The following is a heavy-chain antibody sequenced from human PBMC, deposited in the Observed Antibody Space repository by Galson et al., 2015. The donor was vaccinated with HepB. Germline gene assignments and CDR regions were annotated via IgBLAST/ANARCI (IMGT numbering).Heavy chain of an antibody. CDR2: MNPNSGNT. J-gene: IGHJ4*02. V-gene: IGHV1-8*01. D-gene: IGHD3-3*01. Sequence: SVKVSCKASGYTFTSYDINWVQQATGQGLEWMGWMNPNSGNTGYAQKFQGRVTMTRNTSISTAYMELSSLRSEDTAVYYCASIERGGYYDFWSGYYGLDYWGQGTLVTVSS. CDR3: ASIERGGYYDFWSGYYGLDY. CDR1: GYTFTSYD.